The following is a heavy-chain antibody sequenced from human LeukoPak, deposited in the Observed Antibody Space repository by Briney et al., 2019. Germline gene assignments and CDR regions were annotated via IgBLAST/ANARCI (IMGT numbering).Heavy chain of an antibody. CDR3: AKDFRPDGAYDYDY. V-gene: IGHV3-23*01. CDR2: IGIGGDT. CDR1: GFPYRSYP. D-gene: IGHD5-12*01. J-gene: IGHJ4*02. Sequence: PGGPLRLSCAASGFPYRSYPKLWARRAPGKAGEWVSFIGIGGDTHYADSVRGRFTISRDNSRNTLYLQMNSLRAEDTAVYYCAKDFRPDGAYDYDYWGQGTLVTVSS.